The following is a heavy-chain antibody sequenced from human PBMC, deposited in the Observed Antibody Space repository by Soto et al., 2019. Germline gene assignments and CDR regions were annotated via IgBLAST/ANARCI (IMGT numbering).Heavy chain of an antibody. J-gene: IGHJ4*02. CDR3: AHRRYSSGWNQGTYFDY. D-gene: IGHD6-19*01. CDR2: IYWDDDK. Sequence: QITLKESGPTLVKPTQTLTLTCTFSGFSLSTSGVGVGWIRQPPGKALEWLALIYWDDDKRYSPSLKSRLTITKDTSKHQVVLTMTNMDPVDTATYYCAHRRYSSGWNQGTYFDYWGQGTLVTVSS. CDR1: GFSLSTSGVG. V-gene: IGHV2-5*02.